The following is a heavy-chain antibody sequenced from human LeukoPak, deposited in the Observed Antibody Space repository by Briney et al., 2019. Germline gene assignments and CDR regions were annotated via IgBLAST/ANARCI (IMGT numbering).Heavy chain of an antibody. CDR1: GFTFSSYS. CDR3: ARACAPSSGWTPKDYFDY. Sequence: GGSLRLSCAASGFTFSSYSMNWVRQAPGKGLEWVSSISSSSSYIYYADSVKGRFTISRDNAKNSLYLQINSLRAEDTAVYYCARACAPSSGWTPKDYFDYWGQGTLVAVSS. V-gene: IGHV3-21*01. J-gene: IGHJ4*02. D-gene: IGHD6-19*01. CDR2: ISSSSSYI.